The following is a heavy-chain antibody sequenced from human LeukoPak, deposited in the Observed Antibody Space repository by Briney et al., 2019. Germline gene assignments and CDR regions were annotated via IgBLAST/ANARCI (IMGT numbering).Heavy chain of an antibody. D-gene: IGHD5-18*01. J-gene: IGHJ4*02. CDR1: GGTFSSYA. CDR3: ARDPKRGYSYGAYYFDC. V-gene: IGHV1-69*13. CDR2: IIPIFGTA. Sequence: ASVKVSCKASGGTFSSYAISWVRQAPGQGLEWMGGIIPIFGTANYAQKFQGRVTITADESTSTAYMELSSLRSEDTAVYSCARDPKRGYSYGAYYFDCWGQGTLVTVSS.